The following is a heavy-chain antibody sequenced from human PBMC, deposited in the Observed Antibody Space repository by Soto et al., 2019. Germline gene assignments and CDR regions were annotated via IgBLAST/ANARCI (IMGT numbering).Heavy chain of an antibody. CDR3: ARELDYGAKGTYFDY. V-gene: IGHV3-21*01. CDR2: ISSSSSYI. J-gene: IGHJ4*02. CDR1: GFTFSSYS. Sequence: EVQLVESGGGLVKPGGSLRLSCAASGFTFSSYSMNWVRQAPGKGLEWVSSISSSSSYIYYADSVKGRFTISRDNAKNSLYLQMNSLRAEYTAVYYCARELDYGAKGTYFDYWGQGTLVTVSS. D-gene: IGHD4-17*01.